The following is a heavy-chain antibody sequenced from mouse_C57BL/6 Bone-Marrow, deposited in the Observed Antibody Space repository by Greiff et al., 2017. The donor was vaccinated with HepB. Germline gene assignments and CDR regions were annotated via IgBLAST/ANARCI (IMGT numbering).Heavy chain of an antibody. V-gene: IGHV8-8*01. Sequence: QVPLHVSGPGLFQPSPPLRLPCSFPGFLLCTFGMGLGLIRQPSGKGLEWLAQIWWDDDKYYNPALKSRLTISKDTSTNQVFLKTANVDTADTATYYYAQLRPPYDYLFAYWGQGTPVTDSA. CDR1: GFLLCTFGMG. D-gene: IGHD2-4*01. J-gene: IGHJ3*01. CDR2: IWWDDDK. CDR3: AQLRPPYDYLFAY.